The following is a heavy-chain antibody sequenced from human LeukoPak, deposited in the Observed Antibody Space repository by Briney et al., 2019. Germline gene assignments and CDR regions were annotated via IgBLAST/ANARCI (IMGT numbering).Heavy chain of an antibody. CDR3: ARVMISSHAAGILPG. J-gene: IGHJ4*02. V-gene: IGHV3-74*01. CDR1: GFTFSSYW. Sequence: GGSLRLSCAASGFTFSSYWMYWVRQAPGKGPVWVSRINGDGSGTNYADSVKGRFTISRDNAKNTLYLQMNSLRVEDTAVYYCARVMISSHAAGILPGWGQGSLVTVSS. D-gene: IGHD3-9*01. CDR2: INGDGSGT.